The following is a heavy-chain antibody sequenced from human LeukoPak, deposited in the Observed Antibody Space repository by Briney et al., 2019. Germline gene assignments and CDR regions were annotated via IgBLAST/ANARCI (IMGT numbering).Heavy chain of an antibody. J-gene: IGHJ4*02. Sequence: GGSLRLSCAASGFTFSSYWMSWVRQAPGRGLEWVAYIRSSGSAMNYADAVKGRFIIPRDNAQNSLFLQTNSLRAEDTGVYYCARGDPGSTWSCFDNWGLGTLVTVSP. CDR1: GFTFSSYW. V-gene: IGHV3-48*04. CDR2: IRSSGSAM. CDR3: ARGDPGSTWSCFDN. D-gene: IGHD6-13*01.